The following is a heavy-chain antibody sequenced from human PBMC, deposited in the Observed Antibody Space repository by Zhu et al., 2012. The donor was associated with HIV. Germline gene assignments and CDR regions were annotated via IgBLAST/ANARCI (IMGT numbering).Heavy chain of an antibody. CDR3: ARGPGSSGYYYVSGAFDI. CDR2: INHSGST. CDR1: GGSFSGYY. Sequence: QVQLQQWGAGLLKPSETLSLTCAVYGGSFSGYYWSWIRQPPGKGLEWIGEINHSGSTNYNPSLKSRVTISVDTSKNQFSLKLSSVTAADTAVYYCARGPGSSGYYYVSGAFDIWGQGTMVTVSS. V-gene: IGHV4-34*01. D-gene: IGHD3-22*01. J-gene: IGHJ3*02.